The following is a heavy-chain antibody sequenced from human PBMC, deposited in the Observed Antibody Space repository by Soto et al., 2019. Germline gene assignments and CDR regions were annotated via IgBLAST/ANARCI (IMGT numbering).Heavy chain of an antibody. CDR2: INSDGSTT. V-gene: IGHV3-74*01. Sequence: GGSLRLSCAASGFTFSSYWMHWVRQAPGKGLVWVSRINSDGSTTSYADSVKGRFTISRDNAKNTLYLQMNSLRVEDTAVYYCSRIAAVTPFDYWGQGTLVTVSS. D-gene: IGHD4-17*01. J-gene: IGHJ4*02. CDR1: GFTFSSYW. CDR3: SRIAAVTPFDY.